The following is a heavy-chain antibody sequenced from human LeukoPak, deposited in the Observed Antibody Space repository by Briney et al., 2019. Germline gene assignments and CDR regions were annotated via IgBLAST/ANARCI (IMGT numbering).Heavy chain of an antibody. CDR1: GGSISSYY. V-gene: IGHV4-59*01. Sequence: PSETLSLTCSVSGGSISSYYRFWIRQPPGKRLEWIGSVFHSGNTNYNPSLKSRVTISVDTSKNQFSLKLSSVTAADTAVYYCASSDIVTGTTYYFDYWGQGTLITVSS. D-gene: IGHD1-14*01. J-gene: IGHJ4*02. CDR3: ASSDIVTGTTYYFDY. CDR2: VFHSGNT.